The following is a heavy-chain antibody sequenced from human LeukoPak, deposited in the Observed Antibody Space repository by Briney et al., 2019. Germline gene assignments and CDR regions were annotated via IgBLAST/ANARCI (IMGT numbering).Heavy chain of an antibody. V-gene: IGHV4-39*07. Sequence: PSETLSLTCTVSGGSISSSSYYWGWIRQPPGKGLEWIGSIYYSGSTYYNPSLKSRVTISVDTSKNQFSLKLSSVTAADTAVYYCARDSIYWGRYFDYWGQGTLVTVSS. J-gene: IGHJ4*02. CDR1: GGSISSSSYY. CDR2: IYYSGST. CDR3: ARDSIYWGRYFDY. D-gene: IGHD3-16*01.